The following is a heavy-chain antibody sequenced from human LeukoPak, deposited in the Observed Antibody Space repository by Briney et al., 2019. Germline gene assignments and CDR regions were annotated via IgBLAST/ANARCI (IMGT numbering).Heavy chain of an antibody. Sequence: APVKVSCKASGGTFSSYAISWVRQAPGQGLEWMGRIIPIFGTANYAQKFQGRVTITTDESTSTAYMELSSLRSEDTAVYYCARASIAVAGRIYDPWGQGTLVTVSS. D-gene: IGHD6-19*01. CDR2: IIPIFGTA. CDR1: GGTFSSYA. V-gene: IGHV1-69*05. J-gene: IGHJ5*02. CDR3: ARASIAVAGRIYDP.